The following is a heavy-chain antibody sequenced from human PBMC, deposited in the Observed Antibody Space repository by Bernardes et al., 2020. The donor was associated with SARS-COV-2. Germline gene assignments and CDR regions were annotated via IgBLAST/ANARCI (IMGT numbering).Heavy chain of an antibody. CDR2: ISPSSTYR. D-gene: IGHD3-10*01. CDR1: GFTFSTYS. CDR3: ARVMVRGVIINDAFDI. V-gene: IGHV3-21*01. J-gene: IGHJ3*02. Sequence: GGSLRLSCAPSGFTFSTYSMNWVRQAPGKGLEWVSLISPSSTYRYYADSVKGRFTISRDDAKNSLYLQMNSLRAEDTAVYYCARVMVRGVIINDAFDIWGQGTMVTVSS.